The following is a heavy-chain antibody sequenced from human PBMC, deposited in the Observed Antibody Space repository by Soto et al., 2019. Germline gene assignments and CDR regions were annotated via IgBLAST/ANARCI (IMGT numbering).Heavy chain of an antibody. CDR3: ARGDGTGLHSSGWSPRF. V-gene: IGHV3-21*01. D-gene: IGHD6-13*01. J-gene: IGHJ4*02. Sequence: EVQLVESGGGLVKPGGSLTLSCAASGFTFSVSTMNWVRQAPGERLEWVSSISSGTNYFYYADSVKGRFSISRDNAKHSLYLQMNSLRVEDTAVYYCARGDGTGLHSSGWSPRFWGQGTLVTVSS. CDR2: ISSGTNYF. CDR1: GFTFSVST.